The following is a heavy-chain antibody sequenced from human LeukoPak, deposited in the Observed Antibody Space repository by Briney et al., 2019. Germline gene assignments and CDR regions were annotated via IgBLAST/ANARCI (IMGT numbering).Heavy chain of an antibody. CDR3: ANLHCSGGSCYSEDYFDY. CDR2: ISCSGGST. D-gene: IGHD2-15*01. J-gene: IGHJ4*02. CDR1: GFTFSSYA. V-gene: IGHV3-23*01. Sequence: GGSLRLSCAASGFTFSSYAMSWVRQAPGKGLEWVSAISCSGGSTYYADSVKGRFTISRDNSKNTLYLQMNSLRAEDTAVYYCANLHCSGGSCYSEDYFDYWGQGTLVTVSS.